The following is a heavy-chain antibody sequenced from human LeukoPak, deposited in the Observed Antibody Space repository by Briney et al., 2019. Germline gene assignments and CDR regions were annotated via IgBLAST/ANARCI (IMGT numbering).Heavy chain of an antibody. CDR1: GFTFSSYS. V-gene: IGHV3-48*01. J-gene: IGHJ4*02. Sequence: GGSLRLSYAASGFTFSSYSMNWVRQAPGKGLEWVSYISSSSSTIYYADSVKGRFTISRDNAKNSLYLQMNSLRAEDTAVYYCAREEPDIAAAGPGIDYWGQGTLVTVSS. CDR3: AREEPDIAAAGPGIDY. CDR2: ISSSSSTI. D-gene: IGHD6-13*01.